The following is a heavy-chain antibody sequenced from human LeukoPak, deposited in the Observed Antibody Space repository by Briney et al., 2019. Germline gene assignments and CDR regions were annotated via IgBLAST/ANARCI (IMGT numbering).Heavy chain of an antibody. CDR3: ARHKGSSWYKEKHAFDI. CDR1: GYSFTSYW. J-gene: IGHJ3*02. Sequence: GESLKISCKGSGYSFTSYWIGWVRQMPGKGLEWMGIIYPGDSDTRYSPSFQGQVTISADKSISTAYLQWSSLKASDTAMYYCARHKGSSWYKEKHAFDIWGQGTMVTVSS. V-gene: IGHV5-51*01. D-gene: IGHD6-13*01. CDR2: IYPGDSDT.